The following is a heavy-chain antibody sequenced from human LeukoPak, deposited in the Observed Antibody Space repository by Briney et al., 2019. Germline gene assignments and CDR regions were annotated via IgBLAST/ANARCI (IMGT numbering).Heavy chain of an antibody. CDR3: AKPQYYYDSRRYSAGDH. CDR1: GFTFSSYA. D-gene: IGHD3-22*01. CDR2: ISGSGAGP. V-gene: IGHV3-23*01. J-gene: IGHJ4*02. Sequence: GGSLRLSCAASGFTFSSYAMSWVRQAPGKGLEWLSDISGSGAGPHYADSVKGRFTISRDNSKNTLYLQMNSLRAEDTAVYYCAKPQYYYDSRRYSAGDHWGQGTLVTVSS.